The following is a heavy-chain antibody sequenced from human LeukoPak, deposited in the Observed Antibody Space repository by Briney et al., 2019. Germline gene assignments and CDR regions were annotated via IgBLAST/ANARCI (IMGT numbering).Heavy chain of an antibody. D-gene: IGHD6-19*01. CDR2: INPGGTET. J-gene: IGHJ4*02. CDR3: GRFGYVAGVDL. V-gene: IGHV3-7*01. Sequence: GGSLRLSCAASGFSLSNYRVTWVRQAPGTGLEWVANINPGGTETYYVEPVKGRFTISRDNAKNLVYLQMNSLRAEDSAVYHCGRFGYVAGVDLWGQGTLITVPS. CDR1: GFSLSNYR.